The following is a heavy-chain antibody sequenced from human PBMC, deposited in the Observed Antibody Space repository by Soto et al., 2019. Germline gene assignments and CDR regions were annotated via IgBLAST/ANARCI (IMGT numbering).Heavy chain of an antibody. V-gene: IGHV4-59*12. CDR1: GGSISSYY. J-gene: IGHJ5*02. Sequence: PSETLSLTCTVSGGSISSYYWSWIRQPPGKGLEWIGYIYYSGSTNYNPSLRSRVTISVDTSKNQFSLKLSSVTAADTAVYYCARGPAYSSSWYGNWFDPWGQGTLVTVSS. CDR2: IYYSGST. CDR3: ARGPAYSSSWYGNWFDP. D-gene: IGHD6-13*01.